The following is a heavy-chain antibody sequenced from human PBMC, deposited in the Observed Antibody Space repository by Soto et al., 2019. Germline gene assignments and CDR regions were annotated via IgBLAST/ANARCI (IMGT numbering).Heavy chain of an antibody. CDR3: AKANYGSGSYYTYYYYGMGV. CDR2: ISWNSGSI. D-gene: IGHD3-10*01. CDR1: GFTFDDYA. Sequence: PGGSLRLSXAASGFTFDDYAMHWVRQAPGKGLEWVSGISWNSGSIGYADSVKGRFTISRDNAKNSLYLQMNSLRAEDTALYYCAKANYGSGSYYTYYYYGMGVWGQGTTVTVSS. V-gene: IGHV3-9*01. J-gene: IGHJ6*02.